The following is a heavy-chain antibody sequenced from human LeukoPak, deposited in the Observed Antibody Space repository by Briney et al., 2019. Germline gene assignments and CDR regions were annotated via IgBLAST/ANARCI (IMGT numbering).Heavy chain of an antibody. V-gene: IGHV1-69*04. Sequence: GASVKVSCKASGGTFSSYAISWVRQAPGQGLEWMGRIIPILGIANYAQKFQGRVTITADKSTSTAYMELSSLRSEDTAVYYCARETLLVPYYMDVWGKGATVTVSS. CDR3: ARETLLVPYYMDV. D-gene: IGHD6-13*01. CDR1: GGTFSSYA. CDR2: IIPILGIA. J-gene: IGHJ6*03.